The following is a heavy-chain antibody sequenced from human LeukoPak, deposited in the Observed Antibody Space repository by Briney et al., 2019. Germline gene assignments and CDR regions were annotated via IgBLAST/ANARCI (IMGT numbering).Heavy chain of an antibody. CDR2: INHSGST. Sequence: SSETLSLTCAVYGGSFSGYYWSWIRQPPGKGLEWIGEINHSGSTNYNPSLKSRVTISVDTSKNQFSLKLSSVTAADTAVYYCARVKQRRYCSGGSCLGEYYFDYWGQGTLVTVSS. D-gene: IGHD2-15*01. CDR1: GGSFSGYY. J-gene: IGHJ4*02. CDR3: ARVKQRRYCSGGSCLGEYYFDY. V-gene: IGHV4-34*01.